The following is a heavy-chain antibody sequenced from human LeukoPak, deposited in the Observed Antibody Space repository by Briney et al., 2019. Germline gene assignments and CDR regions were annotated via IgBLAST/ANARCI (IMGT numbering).Heavy chain of an antibody. J-gene: IGHJ4*02. V-gene: IGHV3-30*02. CDR2: IRYDGSNK. Sequence: GGPLRLSCAASGCTFSSYGMHWVRQAPNKGLGWVAFIRYDGSNKYYAASVKSPFTIPTDNSKNTPYSQMTRLRAEDTCVYFCTKGNYYEILTGPTGDYCGQGTLVTASS. CDR1: GCTFSSYG. CDR3: TKGNYYEILTGPTGDY. D-gene: IGHD3-9*01.